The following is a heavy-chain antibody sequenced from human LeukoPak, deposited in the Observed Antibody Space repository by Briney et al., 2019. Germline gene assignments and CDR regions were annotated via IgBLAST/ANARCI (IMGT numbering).Heavy chain of an antibody. J-gene: IGHJ4*02. D-gene: IGHD3-3*01. CDR1: GFTFSSYA. Sequence: GGSLRLSCAASGFTFSSYAMSWVRRARGKGLEWVSAISGSGGSTYYADSVKGRFTISRDNSKNTLYLQMNSLRAEDTAVYYCAKSAVFGVEIIDYWGQGTLVTVSS. CDR2: ISGSGGST. V-gene: IGHV3-23*01. CDR3: AKSAVFGVEIIDY.